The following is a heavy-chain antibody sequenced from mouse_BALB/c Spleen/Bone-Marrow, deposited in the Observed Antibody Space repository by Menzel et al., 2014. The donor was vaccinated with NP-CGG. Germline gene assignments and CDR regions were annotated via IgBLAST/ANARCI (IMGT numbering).Heavy chain of an antibody. J-gene: IGHJ3*01. D-gene: IGHD4-1*01. V-gene: IGHV4-1*02. CDR1: GFDFSRYW. CDR2: INPDSSTI. CDR3: ARGDWAWFVY. Sequence: EVKVVESGGGLVQPGGSLKLSCAASGFDFSRYWMSWVRQAPGKRLEWIGEINPDSSTINYTPSLKDKFIISRDNAKNTLYLQMSKVRSEDTALYYCARGDWAWFVYWGQGTLVTVSA.